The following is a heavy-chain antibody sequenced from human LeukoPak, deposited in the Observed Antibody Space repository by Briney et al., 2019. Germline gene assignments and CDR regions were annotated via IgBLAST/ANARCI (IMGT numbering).Heavy chain of an antibody. CDR2: IHYSETA. J-gene: IGHJ4*02. D-gene: IGHD2-21*02. V-gene: IGHV4-39*02. CDR3: AREEYCGGDCYSPFDY. CDR1: GGSISSGNYY. Sequence: SETLSLTCTVSGGSISSGNYYRGWIRQPPGKGLEWIASIHYSETAYYNPSLKSRVTISVDTSKNHFSLKLTSVTAADTAVYYCAREEYCGGDCYSPFDYWGQGTLVTVSS.